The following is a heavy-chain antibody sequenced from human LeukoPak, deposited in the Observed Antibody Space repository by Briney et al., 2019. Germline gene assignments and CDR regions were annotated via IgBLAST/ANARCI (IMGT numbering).Heavy chain of an antibody. J-gene: IGHJ6*02. V-gene: IGHV3-23*01. D-gene: IGHD2-15*01. CDR3: ANGCSGGSCPYYYGMDV. CDR2: ISGSGGST. Sequence: PGGSLRLSCAASGFTFSNYAMSWVRQAPGKGLEWVSAISGSGGSTYYADSVKGRFTISRDNSKNTLCLQMNSLRAEDTAVYYCANGCSGGSCPYYYGMDVWGQGTTVTVSS. CDR1: GFTFSNYA.